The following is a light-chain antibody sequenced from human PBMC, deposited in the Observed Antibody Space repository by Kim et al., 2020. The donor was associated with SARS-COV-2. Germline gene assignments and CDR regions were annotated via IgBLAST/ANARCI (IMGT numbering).Light chain of an antibody. V-gene: IGKV1-13*02. Sequence: SASVGDRVTITCRTSQVISTALAWYQQKPGKAPKLLIYDASSLESGVPSRFSGSGSGTEFTLTISSLQTEDFATYYCQQFNSYPPFGQGTRLEIK. CDR2: DAS. J-gene: IGKJ5*01. CDR3: QQFNSYPP. CDR1: QVISTA.